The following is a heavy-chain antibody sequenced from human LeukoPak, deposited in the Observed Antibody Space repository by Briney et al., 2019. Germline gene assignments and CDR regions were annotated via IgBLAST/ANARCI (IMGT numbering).Heavy chain of an antibody. J-gene: IGHJ3*02. CDR3: ARERYSSSWQIENDAFDI. CDR1: GFTFSSYA. CDR2: ISGSGGST. D-gene: IGHD6-13*01. Sequence: GGSLRLSCAASGFTFSSYAMSWVRQAPGKGLEWVSAISGSGGSTYYADSVKGRFTISRDNSKNTLYLQMNSLRGEDTAVYYCARERYSSSWQIENDAFDIWGQGTMVTVSS. V-gene: IGHV3-23*01.